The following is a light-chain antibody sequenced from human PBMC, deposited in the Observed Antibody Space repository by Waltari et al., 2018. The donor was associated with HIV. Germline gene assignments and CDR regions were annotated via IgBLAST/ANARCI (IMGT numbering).Light chain of an antibody. CDR3: CSYAGSHTPWV. CDR2: DVS. Sequence: QSALTQPRSVTGSPGQSVTISCTGTSSDVGGYNYVSWYQQHPGEAPKLIIHDVSKRPSGVPDRFSGSKSGNTASLTISGLQAEDEVHYYCCSYAGSHTPWVFGGWTKVTVL. CDR1: SSDVGGYNY. J-gene: IGLJ3*02. V-gene: IGLV2-11*01.